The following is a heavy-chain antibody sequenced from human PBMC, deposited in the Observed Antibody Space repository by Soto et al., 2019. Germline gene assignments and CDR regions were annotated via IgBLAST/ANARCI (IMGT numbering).Heavy chain of an antibody. Sequence: GGSLRLSCAASGFTFSSYWMHWVRQAPGKGLVWVSRINSDGSSTSYADSVKGRFTISRDNAKNTLYLQMNSLRAEDTAVYYCAREGVYNWNSAGFDPWGQGTLVTVSS. CDR2: INSDGSST. CDR1: GFTFSSYW. V-gene: IGHV3-74*01. D-gene: IGHD1-20*01. J-gene: IGHJ5*02. CDR3: AREGVYNWNSAGFDP.